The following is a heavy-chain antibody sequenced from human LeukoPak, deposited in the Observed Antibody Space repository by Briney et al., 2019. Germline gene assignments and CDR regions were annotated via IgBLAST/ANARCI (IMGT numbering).Heavy chain of an antibody. CDR1: GGSISSSSYY. CDR3: ARELQWLVRPTDAFDI. Sequence: SSETLSLTCTVSGGSISSSSYYWGWIRQPPGKGLEWIGSIYYSGSTYYNPSLKSRVTISVDTSKNQFSLKLSSVTAADTAVYYCARELQWLVRPTDAFDIWGQGTMVTVSS. J-gene: IGHJ3*02. V-gene: IGHV4-39*07. D-gene: IGHD6-19*01. CDR2: IYYSGST.